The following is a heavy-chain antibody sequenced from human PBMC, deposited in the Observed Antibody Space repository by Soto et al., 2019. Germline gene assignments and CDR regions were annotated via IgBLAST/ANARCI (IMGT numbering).Heavy chain of an antibody. V-gene: IGHV4-28*01. Sequence: QVQLQESGPGLVKPSDTLSLTCAVSGYSIISNNWWGWIRQPPGKGLEWIGYIYYSGTTYYNPSLKSRVTMSVDTSKNQFSLNLTSVTAVDTAVYYCARREIQGPIDYWGQGTLVPVSS. CDR1: GYSIISNNW. CDR3: ARREIQGPIDY. J-gene: IGHJ4*02. CDR2: IYYSGTT. D-gene: IGHD1-26*01.